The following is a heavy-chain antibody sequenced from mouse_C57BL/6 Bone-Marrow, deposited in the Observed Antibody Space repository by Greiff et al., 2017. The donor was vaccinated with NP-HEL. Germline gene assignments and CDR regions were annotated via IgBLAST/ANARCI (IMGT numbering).Heavy chain of an antibody. CDR3: ARHPYGVHEWCFDV. V-gene: IGHV5-15*01. J-gene: IGHJ1*03. CDR2: ISNLAYSI. Sequence: EVQVVESGGGLVQPGGSLKLSCAASGFTFSDYGMAWVRQAPRKGPEWVAFISNLAYSIYYADTVTGRFTISRENAKNTLYLEMSSLKSEDTAMYYCARHPYGVHEWCFDVWGTGTTVTVSS. CDR1: GFTFSDYG. D-gene: IGHD1-1*02.